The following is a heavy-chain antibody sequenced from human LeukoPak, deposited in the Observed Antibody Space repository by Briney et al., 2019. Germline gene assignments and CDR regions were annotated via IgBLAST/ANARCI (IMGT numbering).Heavy chain of an antibody. D-gene: IGHD3-10*01. CDR3: ARGVWFGEQQHYGTDV. J-gene: IGHJ6*02. CDR2: IYPGDSDT. Sequence: GESLKISCKGSGYSFTSYWIGWVRQMPGKGLEWMGIIYPGDSDTRYSPSFQGQVTISADKSNSTAYLQWSSLKASDTAMYYCARGVWFGEQQHYGTDVWGQGTTVTVSS. V-gene: IGHV5-51*01. CDR1: GYSFTSYW.